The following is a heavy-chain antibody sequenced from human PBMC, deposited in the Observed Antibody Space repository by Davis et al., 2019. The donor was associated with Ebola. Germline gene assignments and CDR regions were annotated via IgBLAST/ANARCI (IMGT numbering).Heavy chain of an antibody. CDR1: GFTFSRYS. CDR3: ARGRFWSGYYVDY. CDR2: ISSTSGTI. D-gene: IGHD3-3*01. Sequence: GGSLRLSCVASGFTFSRYSMNWFRQAPGKGPEWVSYISSTSGTIQYADSVKGRFTISRDNAKNSLFLQMNSLRDEDTAVYYCARGRFWSGYYVDYWGQGTLVTVSS. V-gene: IGHV3-48*02. J-gene: IGHJ4*02.